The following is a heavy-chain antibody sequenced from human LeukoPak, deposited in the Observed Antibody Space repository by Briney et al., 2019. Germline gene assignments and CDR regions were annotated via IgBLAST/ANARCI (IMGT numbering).Heavy chain of an antibody. D-gene: IGHD1-1*01. V-gene: IGHV3-15*07. CDR2: IKSKSDGGTT. Sequence: PGGSLRLSCAASGFTFSGYSMNWVRQAPGKGLEWVGRIKSKSDGGTTDYAAPVKGRFTISRDGSKDTLYLQMNSLKTEDTAMYYCTTGKTDDYYFDYWGQGTLVTVSS. CDR3: TTGKTDDYYFDY. J-gene: IGHJ4*02. CDR1: GFTFSGYS.